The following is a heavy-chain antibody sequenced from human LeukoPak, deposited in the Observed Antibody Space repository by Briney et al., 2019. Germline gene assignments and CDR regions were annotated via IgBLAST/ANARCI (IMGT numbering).Heavy chain of an antibody. D-gene: IGHD3-22*01. CDR3: ARVVSLPSAYYYDSSGYPFDY. Sequence: ASVKVSCKAFGYTFTSNYMHWVRQAPGQGPEWMGVISPSGGSTTYAQKFQGRVTLTRDMSTSTDYLELSSLRSEDTAVYYCARVVSLPSAYYYDSSGYPFDYWGQGTLVTVSS. V-gene: IGHV1-46*01. CDR1: GYTFTSNY. J-gene: IGHJ4*02. CDR2: ISPSGGST.